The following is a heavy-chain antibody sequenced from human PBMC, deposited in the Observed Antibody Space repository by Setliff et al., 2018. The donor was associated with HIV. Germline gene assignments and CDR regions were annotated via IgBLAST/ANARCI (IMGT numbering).Heavy chain of an antibody. CDR3: ARDLGVEYFQH. CDR2: IYTSGST. V-gene: IGHV4-61*02. Sequence: SETLSLTCTVSGGSISSGGYYWSWIRQHAGKGLEWIGRIYTSGSTNYNPSLKSRVTISVDTSKNQFSLKLSSVTAADTAVYYCARDLGVEYFQHWGQGTLVTVSS. J-gene: IGHJ1*01. CDR1: GGSISSGGYY.